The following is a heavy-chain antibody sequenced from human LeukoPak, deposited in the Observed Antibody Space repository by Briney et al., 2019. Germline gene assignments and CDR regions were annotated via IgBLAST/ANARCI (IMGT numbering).Heavy chain of an antibody. J-gene: IGHJ5*02. CDR1: GYTFTSYG. D-gene: IGHD6-19*01. CDR2: ISAYNGNT. CDR3: ARGVSSGWYTENWFDP. V-gene: IGHV1-18*01. Sequence: ASVKVSCKASGYTFTSYGISWVRQAPGQGLEWMGWISAYNGNTNYAQKLQGRVTMTTDTSTSTASMELRSLRSDDTAVYYCARGVSSGWYTENWFDPWGQGTLVTVSS.